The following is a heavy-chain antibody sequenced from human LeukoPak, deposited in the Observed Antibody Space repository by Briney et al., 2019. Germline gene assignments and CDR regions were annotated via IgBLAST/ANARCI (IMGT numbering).Heavy chain of an antibody. CDR1: GGSISYFY. CDR3: ARVRGSSGSYEYYHYMDV. D-gene: IGHD1-26*01. Sequence: SETLSPTCTVSGGSISYFYWSWIRQPAGKGLEWIGRTYTSGSTNYNPSLKSRVTMSVDTSKKQFSLKLSSVTAADTAVYYCARVRGSSGSYEYYHYMDVWGKGTTVTISS. J-gene: IGHJ6*03. CDR2: TYTSGST. V-gene: IGHV4-4*07.